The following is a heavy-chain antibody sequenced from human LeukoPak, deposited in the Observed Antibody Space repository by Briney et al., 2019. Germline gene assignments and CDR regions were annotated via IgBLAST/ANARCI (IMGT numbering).Heavy chain of an antibody. V-gene: IGHV3-7*01. J-gene: IGHJ3*02. CDR2: IKQDGSEM. CDR1: GFTLSTYW. D-gene: IGHD1-14*01. Sequence: GSLRLSCTASGFTLSTYWMAWVRQAPGKGLEWVAHIKQDGSEMFYVESVKGRFTISRDNPKESVYLQMNSLGVEDTAVYYCAKDNRAFDMWGQGTMVTVSS. CDR3: AKDNRAFDM.